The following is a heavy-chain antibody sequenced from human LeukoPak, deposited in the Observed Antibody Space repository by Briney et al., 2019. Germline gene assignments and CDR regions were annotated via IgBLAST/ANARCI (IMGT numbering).Heavy chain of an antibody. CDR2: INHSGST. V-gene: IGHV4-34*01. J-gene: IGHJ3*02. CDR3: ARAGRRVFGVDAFDI. Sequence: SETLSLTCAAYGGSLSGYYWSWIRQPPGKGMEWIGVINHSGSTNYNPSLKSRVTISVDTSKNQSSMKLSSVTAADTAVYYCARAGRRVFGVDAFDIWGQGTMVTVSS. D-gene: IGHD3-3*01. CDR1: GGSLSGYY.